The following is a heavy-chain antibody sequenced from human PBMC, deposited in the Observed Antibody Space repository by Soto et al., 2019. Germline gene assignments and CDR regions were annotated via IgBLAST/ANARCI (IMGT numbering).Heavy chain of an antibody. CDR3: AKHGSSVFDY. CDR1: GFTFSSYG. D-gene: IGHD1-26*01. J-gene: IGHJ4*02. CDR2: ISYDGSNK. V-gene: IGHV3-30*18. Sequence: GALRLSCAASGFTFSSYGMHWVRQAPGKGLEWVAVISYDGSNKYYADSVKGRFTISRDNSKNTLYLQMNSLRAEDTAVYYCAKHGSSVFDYWGQGTLVTVSS.